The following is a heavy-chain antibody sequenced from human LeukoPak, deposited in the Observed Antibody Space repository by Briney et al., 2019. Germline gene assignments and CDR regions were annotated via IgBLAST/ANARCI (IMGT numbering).Heavy chain of an antibody. CDR2: IYYSGST. V-gene: IGHV4-39*01. CDR3: ARHRQQLASNFDY. Sequence: KSSETLSLTCTVSGGSIGSSSYYWGWVRQPPGKGLEWIGSIYYSGSTYYNPSLKSRVTISVDTSKNQFSLKLSSVTAADTAVYYCARHRQQLASNFDYWGQGTLVTVSS. CDR1: GGSIGSSSYY. D-gene: IGHD6-13*01. J-gene: IGHJ4*02.